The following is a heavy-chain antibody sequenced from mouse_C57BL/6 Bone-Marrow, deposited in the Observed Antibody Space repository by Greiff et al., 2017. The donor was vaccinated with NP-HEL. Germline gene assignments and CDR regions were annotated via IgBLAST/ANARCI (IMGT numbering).Heavy chain of an antibody. J-gene: IGHJ3*01. V-gene: IGHV5-6*01. CDR1: GFTFSSYG. Sequence: EVNVVESGGDLVKPGGSLKLSCAASGFTFSSYGMSWVRQTPDKRLEWVATISSGGSYTYYPDSVKGRFTISRDNAKNTLYLQMSSLKSEDTAMYYCARPHYYGSSYAYWGQGTLVTVSA. CDR2: ISSGGSYT. CDR3: ARPHYYGSSYAY. D-gene: IGHD1-1*01.